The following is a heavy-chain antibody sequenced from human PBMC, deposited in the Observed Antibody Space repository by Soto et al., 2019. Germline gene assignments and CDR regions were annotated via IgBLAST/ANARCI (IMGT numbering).Heavy chain of an antibody. Sequence: QMQLVQSGPEVKKAGTSVKVSCKASGFTFTSSAVQWVRQARGQRLEWIGWIVVGSGNTNYAQTFQERRTITRDMSTSTADMELSSLRSEDTAVYYCAARSLRQLGDAFDIWGQGTMVTASS. D-gene: IGHD3-16*01. J-gene: IGHJ3*02. CDR2: IVVGSGNT. CDR1: GFTFTSSA. V-gene: IGHV1-58*01. CDR3: AARSLRQLGDAFDI.